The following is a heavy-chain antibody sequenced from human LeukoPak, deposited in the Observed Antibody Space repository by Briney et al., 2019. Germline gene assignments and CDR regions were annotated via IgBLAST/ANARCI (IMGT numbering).Heavy chain of an antibody. CDR1: GYTFSGYY. V-gene: IGHV1-2*02. Sequence: ASVKVSCKASGYTFSGYYMHWVRQAPGQGLEWMGWIYPNSGDTKYAQKFQGRVTVTRDTSISTAFMEVSRLTSDDTAVYYCARSGSDAFDIWGQGTMVTVS. D-gene: IGHD1-26*01. J-gene: IGHJ3*02. CDR2: IYPNSGDT. CDR3: ARSGSDAFDI.